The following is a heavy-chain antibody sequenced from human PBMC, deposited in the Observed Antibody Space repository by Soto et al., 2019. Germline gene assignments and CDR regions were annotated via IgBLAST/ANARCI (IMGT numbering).Heavy chain of an antibody. D-gene: IGHD3-16*02. CDR2: IDPSDSYT. J-gene: IGHJ6*02. CDR3: ARRRYVWGSYRYTPYYYYGMDV. CDR1: GYSFTSYW. Sequence: GESLKISCKGSGYSFTSYWISWARQMPGKGLEWMGRIDPSDSYTNYSPSFQGHVTISADKSISTAYLQWSSLKASDTAMYYCARRRYVWGSYRYTPYYYYGMDVWGQGTTVTVSS. V-gene: IGHV5-10-1*01.